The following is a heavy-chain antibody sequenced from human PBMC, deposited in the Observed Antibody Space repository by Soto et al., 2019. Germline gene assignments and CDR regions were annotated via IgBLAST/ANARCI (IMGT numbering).Heavy chain of an antibody. V-gene: IGHV2-5*02. CDR2: IYWDDDK. J-gene: IGHJ4*02. Sequence: QITLKESGPTLVKPTQTLTLTCTFSGFSLSTSGVGVGWIRQPPGKALEWLALIYWDDDKRYSPSLKSRLTITKDTSKNQVVLTMTNMDPVDTATYYCAHTAIVVVVAATLLPVTYYFDYWGQGTLVTVSS. D-gene: IGHD2-15*01. CDR3: AHTAIVVVVAATLLPVTYYFDY. CDR1: GFSLSTSGVG.